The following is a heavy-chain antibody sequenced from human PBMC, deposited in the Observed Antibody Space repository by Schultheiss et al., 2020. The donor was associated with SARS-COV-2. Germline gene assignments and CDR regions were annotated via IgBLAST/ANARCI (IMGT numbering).Heavy chain of an antibody. CDR1: GFTFSDHY. CDR2: ISGSGGST. CDR3: ARVVIPYNWFDP. V-gene: IGHV3-69-1*01. J-gene: IGHJ5*02. Sequence: GGSLRLSCAASGFTFSDHYMHWVRQAPGKGLEWVSAISGSGGSTYYADSVKGRFTISRDNAKNTLYLQMNSLRAEDTAVYYCARVVIPYNWFDPWGQGTLVTVSS. D-gene: IGHD3-16*02.